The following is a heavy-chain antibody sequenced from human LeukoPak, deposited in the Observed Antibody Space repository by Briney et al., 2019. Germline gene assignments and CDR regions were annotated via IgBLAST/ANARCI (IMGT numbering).Heavy chain of an antibody. Sequence: EASVKVSCNASGGAFSSYAISWVRQAPGQGLEWMGGIIPIFGTANYAQKFQGRVTITTDESTSTAYMELSSLRSEDTAVYYCARGASGSSRYYYYMDVWGKGTTVTVSS. J-gene: IGHJ6*03. D-gene: IGHD3-10*01. V-gene: IGHV1-69*05. CDR1: GGAFSSYA. CDR2: IIPIFGTA. CDR3: ARGASGSSRYYYYMDV.